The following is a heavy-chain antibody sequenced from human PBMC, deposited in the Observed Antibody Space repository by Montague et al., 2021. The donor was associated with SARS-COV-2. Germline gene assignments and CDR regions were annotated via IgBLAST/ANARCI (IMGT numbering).Heavy chain of an antibody. CDR2: ILYDGSNK. V-gene: IGHV3-30*04. Sequence: SLRLSCAASGFTFSSYAMHWVRQAPGKGLEWVAIILYDGSNKYYADSVKGRFTISRDNSKNTLFLQMNSLRPEDTAVYYCARDQGIVVPSWAMDVWGQGTTVTVSS. J-gene: IGHJ6*02. CDR3: ARDQGIVVPSWAMDV. CDR1: GFTFSSYA. D-gene: IGHD2-2*01.